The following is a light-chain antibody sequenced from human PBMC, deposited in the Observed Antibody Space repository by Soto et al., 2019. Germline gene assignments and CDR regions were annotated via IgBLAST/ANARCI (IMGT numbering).Light chain of an antibody. CDR2: GAS. Sequence: EVVLTQSPATLSVSPGERATLSCRASQNISNYLIWYQQKPGQAPRLLIYGASTRAAGIPARFSGSGSGTDFTLTISSLHSEDIAVYYCQQYNNWLTWTFCQGTKVDIK. V-gene: IGKV3-15*01. CDR1: QNISNY. J-gene: IGKJ1*01. CDR3: QQYNNWLTWT.